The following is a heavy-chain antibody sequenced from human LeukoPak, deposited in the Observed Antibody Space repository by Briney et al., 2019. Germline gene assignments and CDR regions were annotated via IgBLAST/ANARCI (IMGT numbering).Heavy chain of an antibody. CDR3: TTEYQLSSYYFDY. V-gene: IGHV3-15*01. CDR2: IKSKTDGGTT. CDR1: GFTFSSYA. D-gene: IGHD2-2*01. J-gene: IGHJ4*02. Sequence: PGGSLRLSCAASGFTFSSYAMHWVRQAPGRGLEWVGRIKSKTDGGTTDYAAPVKGRFTISRDDSKNTLYLQMNSLKTEDTAVYYCTTEYQLSSYYFDYWGQGTLVTVSS.